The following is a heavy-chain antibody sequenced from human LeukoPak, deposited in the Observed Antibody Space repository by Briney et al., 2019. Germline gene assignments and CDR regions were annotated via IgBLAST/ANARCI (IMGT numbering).Heavy chain of an antibody. CDR3: ARRGGSGRAFDY. Sequence: NSSETLSLTCSVSGASISGGTYYWGWIRQPPGKGLEWIGSIYYTGSTYDNPSLKSRVTISVDTSKNQFSLKLSSVTAADTVVYYCARRGGSGRAFDYWGQGTLVTVSS. J-gene: IGHJ4*02. CDR2: IYYTGST. D-gene: IGHD1-26*01. V-gene: IGHV4-39*01. CDR1: GASISGGTYY.